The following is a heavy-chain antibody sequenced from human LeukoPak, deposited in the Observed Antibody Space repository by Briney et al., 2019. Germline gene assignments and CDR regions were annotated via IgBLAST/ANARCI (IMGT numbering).Heavy chain of an antibody. D-gene: IGHD3-10*01. CDR2: INTNTGNP. CDR3: ARPMVRGIIHAFDP. CDR1: GYTFTSYA. J-gene: IGHJ5*02. V-gene: IGHV7-4-1*02. Sequence: ASVKVSCKASGYTFTSYAMNWVRQAPGQGLEWMGWINTNTGNPTYAQGFTGRFVFSLDTSVSTAYLQISSLKAEDTAVYYCARPMVRGIIHAFDPWGQGTLVTVSS.